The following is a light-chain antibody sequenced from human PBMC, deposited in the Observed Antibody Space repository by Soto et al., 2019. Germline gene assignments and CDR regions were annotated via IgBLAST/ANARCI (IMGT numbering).Light chain of an antibody. CDR3: QQSNNYPWT. CDR2: GAS. CDR1: QSINNW. J-gene: IGKJ1*01. V-gene: IGKV1-5*03. Sequence: DIQMTQSPSTLSASVGDRVTITCGASQSINNWLAWYQQKPGRAPKLLIYGASNLESGVPSRFSGSGSGTEFTLTISSLQPDDFATYYCQQSNNYPWTFGQGTKVEIK.